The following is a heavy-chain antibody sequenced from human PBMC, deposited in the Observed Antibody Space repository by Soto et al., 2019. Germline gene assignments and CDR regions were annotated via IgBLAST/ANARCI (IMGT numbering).Heavy chain of an antibody. CDR3: ARDPRYEMYSSSSYFDY. D-gene: IGHD6-6*01. CDR1: GYTFTSYG. CDR2: ISAYNGNT. Sequence: AAVKVSCKASGYTFTSYGISWVRQAPGQGLEWMGWISAYNGNTNYAQKLQGRVTMTTDTSTSTAYMELRSLRSDDTAVYYCARDPRYEMYSSSSYFDYWGQGTLVTVSS. J-gene: IGHJ4*02. V-gene: IGHV1-18*01.